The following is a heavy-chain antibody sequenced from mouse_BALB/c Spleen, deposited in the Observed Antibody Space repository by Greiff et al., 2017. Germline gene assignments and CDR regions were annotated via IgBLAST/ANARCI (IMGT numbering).Heavy chain of an antibody. CDR3: ARSGGLRRGGFDY. J-gene: IGHJ2*01. CDR2: IYPGNVNT. Sequence: QVQLQQSGPELVKPGASVRISCKASGYTFTSYYIHWVKQRPGQGLEWIGWIYPGNVNTKYNEKFKGKATLTADKSSSTAYMQLSSLTSEDSAVYFCARSGGLRRGGFDYWGQGTTLTVSS. D-gene: IGHD2-4*01. V-gene: IGHV1S56*01. CDR1: GYTFTSYY.